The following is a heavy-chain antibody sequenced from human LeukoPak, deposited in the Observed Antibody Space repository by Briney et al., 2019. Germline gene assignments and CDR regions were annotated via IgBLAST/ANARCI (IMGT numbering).Heavy chain of an antibody. Sequence: PSGTLSLTCTVSGGSISSNYWSWIRQPAGKGLEWIGRIDTSENTIYNPSLKSRVAMSVDTSKNQFSLNLNSVTAADTAMYYCARHPLYYYDSSPDYWGQGTLVTVSS. CDR2: IDTSENT. CDR1: GGSISSNY. J-gene: IGHJ4*02. CDR3: ARHPLYYYDSSPDY. D-gene: IGHD3-22*01. V-gene: IGHV4-4*07.